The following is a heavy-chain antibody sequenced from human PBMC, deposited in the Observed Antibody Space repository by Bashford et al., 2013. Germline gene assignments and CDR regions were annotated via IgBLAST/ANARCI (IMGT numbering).Heavy chain of an antibody. CDR3: ASDRSSGWYYW. Sequence: SETLSLTCTVSADSISSSNYYWGWIRQPPGKGLEWLGEIHHSGSTNYNPSLKSRVTISLDTSKNQFSLKLSSMTAADTAVYYCASDRSSGWYYWWGQGTLVTVSS. CDR1: ADSISSSNYY. D-gene: IGHD6-19*01. CDR2: IHHSGST. V-gene: IGHV4-39*07. J-gene: IGHJ4*02.